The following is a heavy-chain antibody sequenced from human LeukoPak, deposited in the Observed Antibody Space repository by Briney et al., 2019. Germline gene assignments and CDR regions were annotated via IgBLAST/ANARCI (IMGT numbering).Heavy chain of an antibody. V-gene: IGHV4-4*07. D-gene: IGHD4-23*01. J-gene: IGHJ4*02. CDR1: GGSMYNYF. CDR3: ARDVSWDGGNSGRYFNY. Sequence: PSETLSLTCTVSGGSMYNYFWSWIRQPAGKGLEWIGRIYTTGSTKYNPSLKGRVIMSVDTSKNQFSLKLSSVTAADTAIYYCARDVSWDGGNSGRYFNYWGQGALVTVSS. CDR2: IYTTGST.